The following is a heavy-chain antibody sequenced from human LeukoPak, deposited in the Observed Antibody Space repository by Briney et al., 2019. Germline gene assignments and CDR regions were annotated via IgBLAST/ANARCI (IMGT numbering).Heavy chain of an antibody. V-gene: IGHV3-23*01. CDR2: SSGSGNTI. D-gene: IGHD6-19*01. J-gene: IGHJ4*02. CDR1: EFTFSSYA. Sequence: GGTLTLSCAASEFTFSSYAMTCVRQAPGKGVEGVSTSSGSGNTIYYADSVRGRFTTSRDNSKNALYLQMTSLRADDTAVYFCAKGAGGRISGWYTMYYWRQGSLVTVSS. CDR3: AKGAGGRISGWYTMYY.